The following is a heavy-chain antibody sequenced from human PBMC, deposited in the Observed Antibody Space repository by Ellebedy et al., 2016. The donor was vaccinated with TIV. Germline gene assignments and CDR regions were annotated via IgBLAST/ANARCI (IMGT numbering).Heavy chain of an antibody. CDR3: ARTRTTDWSFDL. V-gene: IGHV3-7*03. CDR1: GFTFSNYW. CDR2: MNQDGSEK. D-gene: IGHD1/OR15-1a*01. Sequence: GESLKISCVASGFTFSNYWMNWVRQAPGKGLEWVANMNQDGSEKYYVESVEGRFVISRDNANSSLSLRINNPRAEDTAVYYCARTRTTDWSFDLWGRGTLVTVSS. J-gene: IGHJ2*01.